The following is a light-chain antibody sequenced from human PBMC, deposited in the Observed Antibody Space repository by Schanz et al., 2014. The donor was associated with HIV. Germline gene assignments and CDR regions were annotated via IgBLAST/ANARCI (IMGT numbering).Light chain of an antibody. CDR1: QVFGSY. CDR2: GAS. V-gene: IGKV1-9*01. Sequence: DIQLTQSPSFLSASVGDRVTITCRASQVFGSYLAWYQQKPGKAPQLLISGASTLQSGVPSRFSGGGSGTDITLTISCLQSEDSATYYGQQYSSCPLTFGQGTKVEVK. J-gene: IGKJ1*01. CDR3: QQYSSCPLT.